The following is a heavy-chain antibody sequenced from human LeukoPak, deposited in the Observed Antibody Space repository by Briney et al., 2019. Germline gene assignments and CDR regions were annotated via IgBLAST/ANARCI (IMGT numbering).Heavy chain of an antibody. Sequence: GGSLRLSSAASGFPFSSYGMHWVRQAPGKGPEWVAVISHDGSNKYYEDSVKGRFTISRDNSKNTLYLQMNSLRAEDTAVYYCARGPLGPEFDYWGQGTLVTVSS. J-gene: IGHJ4*02. D-gene: IGHD7-27*01. CDR3: ARGPLGPEFDY. CDR1: GFPFSSYG. CDR2: ISHDGSNK. V-gene: IGHV3-30*03.